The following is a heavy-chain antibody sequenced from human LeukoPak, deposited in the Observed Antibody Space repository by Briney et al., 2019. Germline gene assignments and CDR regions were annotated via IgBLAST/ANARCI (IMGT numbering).Heavy chain of an antibody. D-gene: IGHD3-10*01. CDR3: AREYYYGSGSYES. V-gene: IGHV4-59*01. Sequence: SETLSLTCTVSGGSISSYYWSWIRQPPRKGLEWIGYIYYSGSTNYNPSLKSRVTISVDTSKNQFSLKLSSVTAADTAVYYCAREYYYGSGSYESWGQGTLVTVSS. J-gene: IGHJ4*02. CDR2: IYYSGST. CDR1: GGSISSYY.